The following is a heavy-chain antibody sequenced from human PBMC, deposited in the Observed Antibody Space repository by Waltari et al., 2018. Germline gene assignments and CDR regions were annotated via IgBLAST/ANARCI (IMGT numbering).Heavy chain of an antibody. V-gene: IGHV4-38-2*02. CDR3: ARLELQHYYMDV. CDR2: IYHSGST. D-gene: IGHD1-1*01. CDR1: GYSISNGYH. J-gene: IGHJ6*03. Sequence: QVQLQESGPGLVKPSETLSLTCTVSGYSISNGYHWGWIRQPPGQGLESIGNIYHSGSTYYNPSLKSRVTISVDTSKNQFSLNLNSVTAADTAGYYCARLELQHYYMDVWGKGTTVTVSS.